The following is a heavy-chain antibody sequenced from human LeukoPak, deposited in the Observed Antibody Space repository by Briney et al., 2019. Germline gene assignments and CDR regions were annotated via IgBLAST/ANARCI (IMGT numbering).Heavy chain of an antibody. V-gene: IGHV3-64*01. J-gene: IGHJ6*02. Sequence: GGSLRLSCAASGFTFSSYAMHWVRQAPGKGLEYVSAISSNEGSTYYANSVKGRFTISRDNSKNTLYLQVGSLRAEDMAVYYCARDVVAAGYTGYYYYGMDVWGQGTTVTVSS. D-gene: IGHD6-13*01. CDR1: GFTFSSYA. CDR2: ISSNEGST. CDR3: ARDVVAAGYTGYYYYGMDV.